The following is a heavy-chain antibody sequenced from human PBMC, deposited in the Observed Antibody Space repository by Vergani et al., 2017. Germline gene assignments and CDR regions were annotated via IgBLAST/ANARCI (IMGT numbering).Heavy chain of an antibody. CDR1: NDSVSNTFYY. J-gene: IGHJ6*02. CDR3: ARELSYYYGSGSDDYNPYYYEGMDV. V-gene: IGHV4-39*07. Sequence: QVQLQESGPGLVKPSETLSLTCTVSNDSVSNTFYYWGWIRQTPGKGLEWIGRIYYSGSTYYNPSLESRVTMSVDTSKSQLSLKLTSVTAGDTAVYFCARELSYYYGSGSDDYNPYYYEGMDVWGPGTTVTVSS. D-gene: IGHD3-10*01. CDR2: IYYSGST.